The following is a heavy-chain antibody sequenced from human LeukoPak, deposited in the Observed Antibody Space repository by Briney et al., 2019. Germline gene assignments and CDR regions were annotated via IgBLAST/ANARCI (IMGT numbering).Heavy chain of an antibody. V-gene: IGHV3-7*01. CDR3: ARDRASNSSIY. CDR2: IKPDGSEG. CDR1: GFTFSSSW. Sequence: GGSLTLSCAASGFTFSSSWVTWVRQAPGKGLEWVATIKPDGSEGSYVDSVKGRFTISRDNAKNSLFLQMISLRAEDTAVYYCARDRASNSSIYSGQRALVTVSS. J-gene: IGHJ4*02. D-gene: IGHD2/OR15-2a*01.